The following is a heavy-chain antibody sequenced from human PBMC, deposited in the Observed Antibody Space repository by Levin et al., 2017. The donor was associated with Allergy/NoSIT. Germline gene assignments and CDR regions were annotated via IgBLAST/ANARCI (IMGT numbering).Heavy chain of an antibody. CDR3: ARGERYSGSYYYGLEY. CDR1: GFTFSSYA. CDR2: ISYDGSNK. J-gene: IGHJ4*02. V-gene: IGHV3-30-3*01. D-gene: IGHD1-26*01. Sequence: PGGSLRLSCAASGFTFSSYAMHWVRQAPGKGLEWVAVISYDGSNKYYADSVKGRFTISRDNSKNTLYLQMNSLRAEDTAVYYCARGERYSGSYYYGLEYWGQGTLVTVSS.